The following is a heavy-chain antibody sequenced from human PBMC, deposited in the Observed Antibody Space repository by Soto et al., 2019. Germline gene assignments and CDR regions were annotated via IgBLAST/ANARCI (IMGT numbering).Heavy chain of an antibody. J-gene: IGHJ4*02. D-gene: IGHD1-1*01. CDR2: ISAHNGNT. CDR3: ARGRYGDY. Sequence: QVHLVQSGAEVKKPGASVKVSCKGSGYAFTTYGITWVRQAPGQGLEWMGWISAHNGNTNYAQKLQSRVTVTRDTSTSTAYIELRSLRSDYTAVYYCARGRYGDYWGQGALVTVSS. CDR1: GYAFTTYG. V-gene: IGHV1-18*01.